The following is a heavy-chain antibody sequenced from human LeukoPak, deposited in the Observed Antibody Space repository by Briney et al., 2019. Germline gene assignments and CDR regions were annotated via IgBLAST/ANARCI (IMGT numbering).Heavy chain of an antibody. V-gene: IGHV4-4*02. Sequence: SGTLSLTCAVSGGSISSGYWWSWVRQPPGKGLEWIGEIHHSGSTSYNPSLKSRVTMSVDKSKNQLSLMLTSVTAADTAVYYCARNGYYSADYWGQGTLVTVSS. J-gene: IGHJ4*02. D-gene: IGHD4-17*01. CDR3: ARNGYYSADY. CDR1: GGSISSGYW. CDR2: IHHSGST.